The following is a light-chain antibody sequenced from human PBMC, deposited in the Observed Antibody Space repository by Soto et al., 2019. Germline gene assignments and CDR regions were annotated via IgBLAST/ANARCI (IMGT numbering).Light chain of an antibody. CDR3: CSYATTFYV. J-gene: IGLJ1*01. Sequence: QSVLTQPRSVSGSPGQSVTISCTGPTIDVDSSNYVSWYQQHPGKAPKLMIYDVSERPSGVPDRFSGSKSGSTASLTISGLQAEDEADYYCCSYATTFYVFGSGTKGTVL. CDR2: DVS. V-gene: IGLV2-11*01. CDR1: TIDVDSSNY.